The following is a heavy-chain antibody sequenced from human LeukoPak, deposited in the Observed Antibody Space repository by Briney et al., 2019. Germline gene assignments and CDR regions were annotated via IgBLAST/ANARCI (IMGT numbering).Heavy chain of an antibody. V-gene: IGHV1-18*01. CDR1: GYTFTSYG. CDR2: ISAHNGNT. J-gene: IGHJ5*02. CDR3: ARAYYYDSSGYGTFDP. D-gene: IGHD3-22*01. Sequence: EASVNLSCKASGYTFTSYGISWVPQAPGQGLEWMGWISAHNGNTNYAQKPQGRDTNTTDTPTTTAHRELQSLRSDDTAVYYCARAYYYDSSGYGTFDPWGQGTLVTVSS.